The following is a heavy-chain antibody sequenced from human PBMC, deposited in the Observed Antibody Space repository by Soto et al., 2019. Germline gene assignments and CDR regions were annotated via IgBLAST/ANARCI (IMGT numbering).Heavy chain of an antibody. CDR1: GAALNSGNYY. CDR3: ARLRIATNNYKWFDP. V-gene: IGHV4-31*03. Sequence: SETLSLTCSVSGAALNSGNYYWSWIRQVPGKGLEWIGHIYVTGAVDYNPSLRDRITISQDTSERQFSLNLRLVTAADTAVYYCARLRIATNNYKWFDPWGQGALVTVSS. D-gene: IGHD2-21*01. J-gene: IGHJ5*02. CDR2: IYVTGAV.